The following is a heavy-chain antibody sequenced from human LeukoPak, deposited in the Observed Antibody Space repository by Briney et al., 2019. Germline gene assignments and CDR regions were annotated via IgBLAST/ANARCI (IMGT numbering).Heavy chain of an antibody. D-gene: IGHD3-10*01. CDR3: ARGYSGSGTYHIGY. J-gene: IGHJ4*02. Sequence: KPSETLSLTCTVSGGSISTSYWSWIRQPAGRGLEWIGRIYTSGSTNYNPSLKSRVTMSVDTSKNQFSLKVRSVTAADTAVYYCARGYSGSGTYHIGYWGQGTLVTVSS. V-gene: IGHV4-4*07. CDR1: GGSISTSY. CDR2: IYTSGST.